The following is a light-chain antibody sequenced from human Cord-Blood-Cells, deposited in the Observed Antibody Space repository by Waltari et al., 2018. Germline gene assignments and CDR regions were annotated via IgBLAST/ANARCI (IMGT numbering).Light chain of an antibody. J-gene: IGKJ3*01. CDR3: QQYGSSPFT. CDR2: GAS. V-gene: IGKV3-20*01. Sequence: EIVLTQSPGTLSLSPGERATPPCRASQSVSRSYLAWYQQKPGQAPRLLIYGASSRATGIPDRFSGSGSGTDFTLTISRLEPEDFAVYYCQQYGSSPFTFGPGTKVDIK. CDR1: QSVSRSY.